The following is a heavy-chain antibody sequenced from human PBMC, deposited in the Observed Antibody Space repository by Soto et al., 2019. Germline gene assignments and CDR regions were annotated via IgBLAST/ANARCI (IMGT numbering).Heavy chain of an antibody. J-gene: IGHJ6*02. CDR3: ARDHNFGFILYAMDV. D-gene: IGHD2-15*01. CDR1: GYTFTSYS. CDR2: INPSSGCT. V-gene: IGHV1-46*01. Sequence: ASVKVSCKASGYTFTSYSIHWVRQARGQGLEWMGIINPSSGCTSYAQNFQGRVTMTSDTSTSIVYMEMSSLKSEDTAVYYCARDHNFGFILYAMDVWGQGTTVTVSS.